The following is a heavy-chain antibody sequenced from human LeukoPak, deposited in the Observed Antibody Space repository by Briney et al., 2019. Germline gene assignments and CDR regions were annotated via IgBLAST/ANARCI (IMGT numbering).Heavy chain of an antibody. CDR3: ARDYRCSSTSCYGAGMHY. V-gene: IGHV3-48*03. CDR2: ISSSGSTI. CDR1: GFTFSSYE. Sequence: GGSLRLSCAASGFTFSSYEMNWVRQAPGKGLEWVSYISSSGSTIYYADSVKGRFTISRDNAKNSLYLQMNSLRAEDTAVYYCARDYRCSSTSCYGAGMHYWGQGTLVTVSS. D-gene: IGHD2-2*01. J-gene: IGHJ4*02.